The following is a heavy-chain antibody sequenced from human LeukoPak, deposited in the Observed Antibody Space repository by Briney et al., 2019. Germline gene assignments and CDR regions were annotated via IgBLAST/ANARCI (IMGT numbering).Heavy chain of an antibody. V-gene: IGHV3-33*01. D-gene: IGHD3-22*01. Sequence: GGSLRLSCAASGFTFSSYGMHWVRQAPGKGLEWVAVIWYDGSNKYYADSVKGRFTISRDNSKNTLYLQMNSLRAEDTAVYYCARDRGYYYDSSGHYGMDVWGQGTTVTVSS. J-gene: IGHJ6*02. CDR3: ARDRGYYYDSSGHYGMDV. CDR2: IWYDGSNK. CDR1: GFTFSSYG.